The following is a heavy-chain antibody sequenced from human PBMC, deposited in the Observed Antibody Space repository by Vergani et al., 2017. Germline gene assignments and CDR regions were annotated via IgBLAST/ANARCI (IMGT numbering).Heavy chain of an antibody. CDR2: ISYGGSNK. CDR3: AKDPGDSSGYYLYYFDY. Sequence: QVQLVESGGGVVQPGRSLRLSCAASGFTFSSYGMHWVRQAPGKGLEWVAVISYGGSNKYYADSVKGRFTISRDNSKNTLYLQMNSLRAEDTAVYYCAKDPGDSSGYYLYYFDYWGQGTLVTVSS. V-gene: IGHV3-30*18. D-gene: IGHD3-22*01. CDR1: GFTFSSYG. J-gene: IGHJ4*02.